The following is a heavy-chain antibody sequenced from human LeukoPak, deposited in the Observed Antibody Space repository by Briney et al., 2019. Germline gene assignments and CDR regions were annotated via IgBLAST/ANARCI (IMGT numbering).Heavy chain of an antibody. V-gene: IGHV3-30*18. Sequence: GGSLRLSCAASGFTFSSYGMHWVRQAPGKGLEWVAVISYDGSNKYYADSVKGRFTISRDNSKNTLYLQMSSLRAEDTAVYYCAKWGMQHRSAYSIDYWVQLTLVTVCS. J-gene: IGHJ4*02. D-gene: IGHD3-22*01. CDR3: AKWGMQHRSAYSIDY. CDR2: ISYDGSNK. CDR1: GFTFSSYG.